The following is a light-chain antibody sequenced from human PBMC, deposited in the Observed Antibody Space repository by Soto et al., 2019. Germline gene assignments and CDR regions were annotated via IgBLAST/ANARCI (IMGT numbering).Light chain of an antibody. Sequence: QSVLTQPPSASGSPGQSVTISCTGTSSDVGYNYVSWYQQHPGKAPKLMIYEVSKRPSGVPDRFSGSKSGNTASLTVSGLQAEDEADYYCSSYAGSNAYVFGTGTKLTVL. V-gene: IGLV2-8*01. J-gene: IGLJ1*01. CDR1: SSDVGYNY. CDR3: SSYAGSNAYV. CDR2: EVS.